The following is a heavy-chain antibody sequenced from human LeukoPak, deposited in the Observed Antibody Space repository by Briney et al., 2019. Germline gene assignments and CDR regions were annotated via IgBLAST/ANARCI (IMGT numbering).Heavy chain of an antibody. J-gene: IGHJ4*02. D-gene: IGHD2-21*02. CDR3: ARDCGGDCYLDY. CDR2: ISSSSSYI. V-gene: IGHV3-21*01. Sequence: GGSLRLSCAASGFTFSSYSMNWVRQAPGKGLEWVSSISSSSSYIYYADSVKGRFTISRDNATNSLYLQMNSLRAEDTAVYYCARDCGGDCYLDYWGQGTLVTVSS. CDR1: GFTFSSYS.